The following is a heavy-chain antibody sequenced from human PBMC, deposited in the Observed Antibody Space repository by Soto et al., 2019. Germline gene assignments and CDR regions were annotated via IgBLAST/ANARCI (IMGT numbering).Heavy chain of an antibody. CDR2: ISYGGSNK. Sequence: QVQLVESGGGVVQPGRSLRLSCAASGFTFSSYGMHWVRQAPGKGLEWVAVISYGGSNKYYADSVKGRFTISRDNSKNTLNLQMNSLRAEDTAVYYGAKDLGIQLWFSGLHVWGQGTLVTVSS. D-gene: IGHD5-18*01. J-gene: IGHJ4*02. CDR3: AKDLGIQLWFSGLHV. CDR1: GFTFSSYG. V-gene: IGHV3-30*18.